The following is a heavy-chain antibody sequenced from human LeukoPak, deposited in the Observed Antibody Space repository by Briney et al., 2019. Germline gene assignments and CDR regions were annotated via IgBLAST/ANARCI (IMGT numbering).Heavy chain of an antibody. CDR1: GFSFSNYG. CDR2: IWDDGSYK. D-gene: IGHD1-26*01. CDR3: AKPTSESGSFLIDY. Sequence: PGGSLRLSCAASGFSFSNYGMHWVRQAPGKGLEWVAVIWDDGSYKYYADSVKGRFTISRDNSKNTLYLQMNSLRAEDTAVYYCAKPTSESGSFLIDYWGQGTLVTVSS. J-gene: IGHJ4*02. V-gene: IGHV3-33*06.